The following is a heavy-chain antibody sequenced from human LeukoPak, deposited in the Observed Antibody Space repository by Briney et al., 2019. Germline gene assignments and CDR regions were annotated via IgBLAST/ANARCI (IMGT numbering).Heavy chain of an antibody. V-gene: IGHV3-53*01. CDR3: AKDEATSGGGLAS. CDR2: MYTGGTT. Sequence: PGGSLRLSCAASGFTVSGTRMSWVRQAPGKGLEWVSAMYTGGTTYYADSVKGRFTISRDNSRNTLFLHMSSLRADDTAVYYCAKDEATSGGGLASWGQGTLVTVSS. CDR1: GFTVSGTR. J-gene: IGHJ4*02. D-gene: IGHD3-16*01.